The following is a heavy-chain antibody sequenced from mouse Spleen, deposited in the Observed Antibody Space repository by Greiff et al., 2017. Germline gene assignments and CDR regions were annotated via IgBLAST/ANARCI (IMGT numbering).Heavy chain of an antibody. V-gene: IGHV1-59*01. CDR3: AKTGPYFDY. D-gene: IGHD4-1*01. Sequence: VQLQQPGAELVRPGTSVKLSCKASGYTFTSYWMHWVKQRPGQGLEWIGVIDPSDSYTNYNQKFKGKATLTAEKSSSTAYMQLSSLTSEDSAVYFCAKTGPYFDYWGQGTTLTVSS. J-gene: IGHJ2*01. CDR2: IDPSDSYT. CDR1: GYTFTSYW.